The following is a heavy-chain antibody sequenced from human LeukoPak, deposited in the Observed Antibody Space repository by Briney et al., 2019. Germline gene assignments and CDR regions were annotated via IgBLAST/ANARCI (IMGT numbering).Heavy chain of an antibody. D-gene: IGHD2-15*01. V-gene: IGHV3-49*04. Sequence: GRSLRLSCAPSGFTFGDYTMSWVRQAPEKGLEWVGFIRSKAYGRTIEYAASVRGRFTISRDDPKSIAYLQMNSLKTEDTAVYYCTRDCSGRCYEEMDYWGQGTLVTVSS. CDR3: TRDCSGRCYEEMDY. CDR1: GFTFGDYT. CDR2: IRSKAYGRTI. J-gene: IGHJ4*02.